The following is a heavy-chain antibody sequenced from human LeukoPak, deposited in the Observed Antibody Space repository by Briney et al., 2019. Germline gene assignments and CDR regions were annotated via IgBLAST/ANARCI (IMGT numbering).Heavy chain of an antibody. V-gene: IGHV4-59*08. CDR1: GGSITTYY. CDR2: INNSGST. CDR3: SLSFIDY. J-gene: IGHJ4*02. Sequence: SETLSLTCSVSGGSITTYYWTWIRQPPGKGLEWIGYINNSGSTSHNPSLNSRVTMSLDTSKNQFSLKLNSVTAADTAIYWESLSFIDYWGQGTLVTVSS. D-gene: IGHD1-26*01.